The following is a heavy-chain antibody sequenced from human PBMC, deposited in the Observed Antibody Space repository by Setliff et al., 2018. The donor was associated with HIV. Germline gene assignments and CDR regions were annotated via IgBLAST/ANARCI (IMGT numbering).Heavy chain of an antibody. V-gene: IGHV4-34*01. J-gene: IGHJ4*02. CDR1: GGSFSGYY. CDR2: INHSGST. CDR3: ARGRCSGGSCYSARYYFDY. Sequence: NPSETLSLTCAVYGGSFSGYYWSWIRQPPGKGLEWIGEINHSGSTNYNPSLKSRVTISVDTSKNQFSLKLSSVTAADTAVYYCARGRCSGGSCYSARYYFDYWGQGTLVTVSS. D-gene: IGHD2-15*01.